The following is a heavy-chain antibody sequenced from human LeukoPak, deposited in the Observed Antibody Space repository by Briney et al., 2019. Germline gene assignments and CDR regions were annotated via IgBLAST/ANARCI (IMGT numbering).Heavy chain of an antibody. CDR3: AREGGSNQALDY. V-gene: IGHV1-69*05. CDR1: GGTFSSYA. D-gene: IGHD5-24*01. J-gene: IGHJ4*02. Sequence: GASVKVSCKASGGTFSSYAISWVRQAPGQGLEWMGRIIPIFGTANYAQKFQGRVTITTDESTSTAYMELSSLRSEDTAVYYCAREGGSNQALDYWGQGTLVTVSS. CDR2: IIPIFGTA.